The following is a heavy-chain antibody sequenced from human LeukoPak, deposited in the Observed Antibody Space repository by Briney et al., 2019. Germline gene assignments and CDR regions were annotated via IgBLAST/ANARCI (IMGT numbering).Heavy chain of an antibody. D-gene: IGHD4-17*01. V-gene: IGHV3-48*03. CDR2: ISGSDSSSGKTE. CDR3: TRDHAYGYDN. CDR1: GFTFNSYE. J-gene: IGHJ4*01. Sequence: GGSLRLSCAASGFTFNSYEMNWVRQSPGKGLEWVSYISGSDSSSGKTESYADSVKVRFTISRDNAKNSLFLHMNSLRVEDTGVYYCTRDHAYGYDNWGHGTLVTVSS.